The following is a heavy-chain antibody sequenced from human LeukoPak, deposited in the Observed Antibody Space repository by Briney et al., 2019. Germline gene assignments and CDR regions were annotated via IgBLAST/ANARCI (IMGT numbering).Heavy chain of an antibody. CDR3: ADVPYSSSWYPGT. Sequence: GGSLRLSCVASGSILSSNGMHWVRQAPGKGLEWVALISYDGKNKYYADSVKGRFTISRDDSMNTLYLQMNSLRAEDTALYYCADVPYSSSWYPGTWGQGTLVTVSS. CDR1: GSILSSNG. CDR2: ISYDGKNK. V-gene: IGHV3-30*03. J-gene: IGHJ5*02. D-gene: IGHD6-13*01.